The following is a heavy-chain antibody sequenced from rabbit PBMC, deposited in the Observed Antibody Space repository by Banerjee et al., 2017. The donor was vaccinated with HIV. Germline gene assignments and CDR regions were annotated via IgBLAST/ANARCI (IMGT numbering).Heavy chain of an antibody. CDR2: IIPAFGIS. CDR1: GIDFSSYYR. Sequence: QSLEESGGGLVKPGGTLTLTCKASGIDFSSYYRMCWVRQAPGKGPEWIAVIIPAFGISYYANSVKGRFTISSDNAQNTVFLRMTSLTAADTATYFCARGGWASFGLWGQGTLVTVS. V-gene: IGHV1S43*01. D-gene: IGHD4-1*01. CDR3: ARGGWASFGL. J-gene: IGHJ4*01.